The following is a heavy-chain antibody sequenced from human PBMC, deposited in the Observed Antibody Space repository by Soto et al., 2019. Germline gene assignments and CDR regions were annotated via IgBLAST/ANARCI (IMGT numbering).Heavy chain of an antibody. D-gene: IGHD2-2*01. J-gene: IGHJ4*02. V-gene: IGHV1-69*13. Sequence: GASVKVSWKASCYTFTSYTISWVRQAPGQGLEWMGGIIPIFGTANYAQKFQGRVTITADESTSTAYMELSSLRSEDTAVYYCARVSAAANVDYWGQGTLVTVS. CDR1: CYTFTSYT. CDR2: IIPIFGTA. CDR3: ARVSAAANVDY.